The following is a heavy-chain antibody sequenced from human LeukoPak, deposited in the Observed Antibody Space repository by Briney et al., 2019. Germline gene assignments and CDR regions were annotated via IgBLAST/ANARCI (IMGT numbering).Heavy chain of an antibody. CDR3: ARDGDGSGMLNW. D-gene: IGHD3-10*01. J-gene: IGHJ4*02. Sequence: GGSLRLSCAASGFTVSSNYMSWVRQAPGKGLEWVSVIYSGGSTYYADSVKGRFTISRHNPKNTLYLQMNSLRAEDTAVYYCARDGDGSGMLNWWGQGTLVTVSS. V-gene: IGHV3-53*04. CDR1: GFTVSSNY. CDR2: IYSGGST.